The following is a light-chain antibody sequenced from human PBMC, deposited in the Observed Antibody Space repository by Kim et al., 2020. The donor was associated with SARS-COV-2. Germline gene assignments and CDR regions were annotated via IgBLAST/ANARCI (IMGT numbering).Light chain of an antibody. Sequence: ASVGDRVTLTCRASQTISRYLNWYQQKPGKAPNLLIYAASSLQSGVPSRFSGSGSGTDFTLTISSLQPEDFATYYCQQTYSTPFTFGPGTKVDIK. CDR1: QTISRY. V-gene: IGKV1-39*01. CDR2: AAS. CDR3: QQTYSTPFT. J-gene: IGKJ3*01.